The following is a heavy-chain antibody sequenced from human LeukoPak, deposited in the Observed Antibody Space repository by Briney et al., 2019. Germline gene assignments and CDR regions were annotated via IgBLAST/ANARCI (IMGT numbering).Heavy chain of an antibody. CDR1: GFTFSSYG. V-gene: IGHV3-30*18. CDR3: AKYSGSYFDY. J-gene: IGHJ4*02. D-gene: IGHD1-26*01. CDR2: ISYDGSNK. Sequence: PGRSLRLSCAASGFTFSSYGMHWVRQAPGKGLEGVAVISYDGSNKYYADSVKGRFTISRDNSKNTLYLQMNSMRAEDTAVYYCAKYSGSYFDYWGQGNLVTVSS.